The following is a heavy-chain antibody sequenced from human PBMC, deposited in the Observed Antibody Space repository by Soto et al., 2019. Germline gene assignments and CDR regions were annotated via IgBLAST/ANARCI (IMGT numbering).Heavy chain of an antibody. CDR3: ARFSWDDILTGLYNWFDP. CDR2: INHSGST. V-gene: IGHV4-34*01. D-gene: IGHD3-9*01. Sequence: PSETLSLTCAVYGGSFSGYYWSWIRQPPGKGLEWIGEINHSGSTNYNPSLKSRVTISVDTSKNQFSLKLSSVTAADTAVYYCARFSWDDILTGLYNWFDPWGQGTLVTVS. CDR1: GGSFSGYY. J-gene: IGHJ5*02.